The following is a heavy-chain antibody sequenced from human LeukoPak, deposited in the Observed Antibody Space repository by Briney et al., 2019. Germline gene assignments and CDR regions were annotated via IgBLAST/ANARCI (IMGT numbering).Heavy chain of an antibody. J-gene: IGHJ2*01. V-gene: IGHV1-69*19. CDR2: IIPIFGTA. CDR1: LGTFSSYA. Sequence: VKVSFKASLGTFSSYAISSVRQAPAQGVEWMGGIIPIFGTANNAQKFQGRVTITANQSTRTAYMELSSLRSEETAVYDCAALLGIPRYFDLWGRGTLVTVSS. D-gene: IGHD7-27*01. CDR3: AALLGIPRYFDL.